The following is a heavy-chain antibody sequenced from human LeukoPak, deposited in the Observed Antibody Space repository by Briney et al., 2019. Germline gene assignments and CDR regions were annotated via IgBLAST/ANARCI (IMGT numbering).Heavy chain of an antibody. Sequence: ASETLSLTCTVSGGSISTSACCWGWIRPPPGKGLEWIGSIYDSGNEFYNPSLKSRVTISADTSKNQFSLKPNSVTAADTAMYYCARQISDYYYYYMDVWGEGITVTVSS. CDR2: IYDSGNE. J-gene: IGHJ6*03. V-gene: IGHV4-39*01. D-gene: IGHD2/OR15-2a*01. CDR1: GGSISTSACC. CDR3: ARQISDYYYYYMDV.